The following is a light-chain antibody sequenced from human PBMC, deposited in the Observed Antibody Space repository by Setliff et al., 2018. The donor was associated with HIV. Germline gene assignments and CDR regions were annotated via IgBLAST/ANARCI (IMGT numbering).Light chain of an antibody. V-gene: IGLV1-40*01. Sequence: QSVLAQPPSVSGAPGQRVTISCTGSSSNIGAYEVQWYQQLPGTAPKLLIYGNNLWPSGVPDRFSGSKSGTPASLTITGLQAEDEGDYYCQSYDSLSRSRVFGTGTKVTVL. J-gene: IGLJ1*01. CDR1: SSNIGAYE. CDR2: GNN. CDR3: QSYDSLSRSRV.